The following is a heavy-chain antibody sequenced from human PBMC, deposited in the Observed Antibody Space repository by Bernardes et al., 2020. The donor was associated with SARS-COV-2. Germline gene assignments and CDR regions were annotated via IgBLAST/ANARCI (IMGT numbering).Heavy chain of an antibody. CDR2: INPNSGGT. V-gene: IGHV1-2*04. CDR3: ARGAPADTAMRPGGMDV. Sequence: ASVKVSCKASGYTFTGYYMHWVRQAPGQGLEWMGWINPNSGGTNYAQKFQGWVTMTRDTSISTAYMELSRLRSDDTAVYYCARGAPADTAMRPGGMDVWGQGTTVTVSS. CDR1: GYTFTGYY. J-gene: IGHJ6*02. D-gene: IGHD5-18*01.